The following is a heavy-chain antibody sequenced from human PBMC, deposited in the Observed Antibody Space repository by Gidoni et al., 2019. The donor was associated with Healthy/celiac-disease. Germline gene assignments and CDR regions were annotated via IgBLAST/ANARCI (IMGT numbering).Heavy chain of an antibody. J-gene: IGHJ4*02. CDR1: GGSFSTYY. Sequence: QVQLQQWGAGLLKPSETLSLTCAVYGGSFSTYYWSWIRQPPGKGLEWIGEINHSGSTNYNPSLKSRVTISVDTSKNQFSLKLSSVTAADTAVYYCARNSSGWTKTDWGQGTLVTVSS. V-gene: IGHV4-34*01. CDR2: INHSGST. D-gene: IGHD6-19*01. CDR3: ARNSSGWTKTD.